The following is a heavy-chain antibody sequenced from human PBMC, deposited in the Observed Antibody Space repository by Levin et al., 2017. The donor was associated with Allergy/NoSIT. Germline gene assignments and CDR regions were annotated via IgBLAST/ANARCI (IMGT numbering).Heavy chain of an antibody. D-gene: IGHD1-26*01. Sequence: SQTLSLTCAVNGESFSGYFWTWIRQSPGKGLEWIGQIIFNGITTYNPSLKSRVVLSVDPTKKQFSLKLNYLTAADTAVYFCARGGEVPSQYYFDYWGQGTLVTVSS. V-gene: IGHV4-34*01. J-gene: IGHJ4*02. CDR2: IIFNGIT. CDR3: ARGGEVPSQYYFDY. CDR1: GESFSGYF.